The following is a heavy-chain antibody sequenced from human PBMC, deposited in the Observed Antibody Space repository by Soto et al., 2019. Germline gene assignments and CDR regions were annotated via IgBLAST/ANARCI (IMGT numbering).Heavy chain of an antibody. J-gene: IGHJ4*02. V-gene: IGHV1-69*01. Sequence: QVQLVQSGAEVKKPGSSVKVSCKASGGTFSSYAISWVRQAPGQGLEWMGGIIPIFGTANYAQKFQGRVTITADESTSTAYMELSSLRSEDTAVYYCVRTPRRDIVATIWGYYFDYWGQGTLVTVSS. D-gene: IGHD5-12*01. CDR2: IIPIFGTA. CDR3: VRTPRRDIVATIWGYYFDY. CDR1: GGTFSSYA.